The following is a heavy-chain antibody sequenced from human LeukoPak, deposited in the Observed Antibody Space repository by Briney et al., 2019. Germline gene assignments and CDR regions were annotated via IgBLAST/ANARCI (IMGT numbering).Heavy chain of an antibody. CDR3: ARRYGDYTLDY. CDR2: IYYSGST. CDR1: GGSISSSSYY. J-gene: IGHJ4*02. Sequence: SETLSLTCTVSGGSISSSSYYWGWIRQPPGKRLELIGTIYYSGSTYYNPSLKSRVTISVDTSKNQFSLKLSSMTAADTAVYYCARRYGDYTLDYWGQGTLVTVSS. V-gene: IGHV4-39*01. D-gene: IGHD4-17*01.